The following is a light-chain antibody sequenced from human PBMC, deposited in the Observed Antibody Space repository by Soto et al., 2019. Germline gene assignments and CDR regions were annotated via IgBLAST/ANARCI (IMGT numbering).Light chain of an antibody. CDR1: STDIGRYNY. Sequence: QSVLTQPASVSGPPGQSITISCTGTSTDIGRYNYVSWYQQHPGKAPKLMIYDVSNRPSGVSNRFSGSKSGNTASLTISGLQAEDEADYYCSSYTSSSTYVFGTGTKVTVL. J-gene: IGLJ1*01. CDR3: SSYTSSSTYV. CDR2: DVS. V-gene: IGLV2-14*03.